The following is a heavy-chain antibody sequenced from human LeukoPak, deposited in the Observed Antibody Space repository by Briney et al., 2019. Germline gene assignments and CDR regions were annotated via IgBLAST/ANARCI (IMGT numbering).Heavy chain of an antibody. CDR1: GYTLTELS. D-gene: IGHD1-26*01. J-gene: IGHJ3*02. Sequence: ASVKVSCKVSGYTLTELSMHWVRQAPGKGLEWMGGFDPEDGETVYAQKFQGRVTMTEDTSTDTAYMELSSLRSEDTAVYYCATSRGGWELLESLGAFDIWGQGTMVTVSS. CDR2: FDPEDGET. CDR3: ATSRGGWELLESLGAFDI. V-gene: IGHV1-24*01.